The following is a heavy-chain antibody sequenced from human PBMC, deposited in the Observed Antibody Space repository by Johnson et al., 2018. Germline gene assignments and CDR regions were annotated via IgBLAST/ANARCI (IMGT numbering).Heavy chain of an antibody. CDR3: ARELRLRFLEWLLRLDPFDM. J-gene: IGHJ3*02. D-gene: IGHD3-3*01. V-gene: IGHV3-30*03. CDR1: GFTFSSYV. Sequence: VQSGRSLRLSCEGSGFTFSSYVMHWVRQAPGKGLEWVAVISYDGSNKDYVDSVKGRFIISRDNSKNTLFLQMNSLRVDDTAGYYCARELRLRFLEWLLRLDPFDMWCQVTMVTVSS. CDR2: ISYDGSNK.